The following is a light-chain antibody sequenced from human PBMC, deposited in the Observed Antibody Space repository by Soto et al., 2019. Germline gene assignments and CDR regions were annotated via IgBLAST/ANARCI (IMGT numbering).Light chain of an antibody. J-gene: IGKJ4*01. CDR1: QSVSSN. Sequence: EVVMTQSPGTLSVSPGERATLSCRASQSVSSNVAWYQQKPGQAPRLLIYGASTRATGIPARFSGSGSGTEFTLTISSLQSEDFAVYYCQQYDKWPPLTFGGGTKVEIK. CDR3: QQYDKWPPLT. V-gene: IGKV3-15*01. CDR2: GAS.